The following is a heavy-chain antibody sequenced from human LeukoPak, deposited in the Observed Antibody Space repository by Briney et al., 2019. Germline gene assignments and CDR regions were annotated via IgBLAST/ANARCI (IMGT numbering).Heavy chain of an antibody. V-gene: IGHV3-23*01. CDR3: AKVGLKYYDSSGSIDY. CDR1: GFPFNAYW. Sequence: PGGSLRLSCAASGFPFNAYWMTWVRQAPGKGLEWVSAISGSGGSTYYADSVKGRFTISRDNSKNTLYLQMNSLRAEDTAVYYCAKVGLKYYDSSGSIDYWGQGTLVTVSS. J-gene: IGHJ4*02. D-gene: IGHD3-22*01. CDR2: ISGSGGST.